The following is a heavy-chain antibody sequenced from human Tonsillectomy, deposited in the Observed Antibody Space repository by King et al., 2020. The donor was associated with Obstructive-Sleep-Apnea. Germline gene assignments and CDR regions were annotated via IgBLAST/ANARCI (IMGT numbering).Heavy chain of an antibody. D-gene: IGHD6-13*01. CDR2: ISAYNGNN. V-gene: IGHV1-18*04. CDR3: ARGDGYSSSPTPF. Sequence: QLVQSGAEVKKPGASVKVSCKASGYTFTLYCISCVRQAPGQGLELIGWISAYNGNNHYAEKLQGRITMTTDTSTSTAYMELTSLRSDDTAMYYCARGDGYSSSPTPFWGQGTLVTVSS. CDR1: GYTFTLYC. J-gene: IGHJ4*02.